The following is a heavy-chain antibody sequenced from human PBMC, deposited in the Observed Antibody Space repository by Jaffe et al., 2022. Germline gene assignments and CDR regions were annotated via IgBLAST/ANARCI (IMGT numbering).Heavy chain of an antibody. Sequence: QMQLVQSGPEVKKPGTSVKVSCKASGFTFTSSAVQWVRQARGQRLEWIGWIVVGSGNTNYAQKFQERVTITRDMSTSTAYMELSSLRSEDTAVYYCAAGPPSDYDFWSGYYTGYYYYYMDVWGKGTTVTVSS. V-gene: IGHV1-58*01. CDR2: IVVGSGNT. D-gene: IGHD3-3*01. CDR3: AAGPPSDYDFWSGYYTGYYYYYMDV. CDR1: GFTFTSSA. J-gene: IGHJ6*03.